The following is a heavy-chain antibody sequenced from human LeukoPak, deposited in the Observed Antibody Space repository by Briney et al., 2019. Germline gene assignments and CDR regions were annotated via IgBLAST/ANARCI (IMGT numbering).Heavy chain of an antibody. D-gene: IGHD6-13*01. V-gene: IGHV4-39*07. CDR3: AREDSSSWYKDAAYYYYYMDV. CDR1: GGSISSSSYY. J-gene: IGHJ6*03. Sequence: KPSETLSLTCTVSGGSISSSSYYWGWIRQPPGKGLEWIGSIYYSGSTYYNPSLKSRVTISVDTSKNQFSLKLSSVTAADTAVYYCAREDSSSWYKDAAYYYYYMDVWGKGTTVTVSS. CDR2: IYYSGST.